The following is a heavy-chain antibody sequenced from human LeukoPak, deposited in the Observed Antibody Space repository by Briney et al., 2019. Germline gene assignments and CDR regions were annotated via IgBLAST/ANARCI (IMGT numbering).Heavy chain of an antibody. CDR1: GYTFTGYY. CDR2: INPNSGDT. D-gene: IGHD1-26*01. CDR3: ARGAYSGSYYGSH. V-gene: IGHV1-2*06. J-gene: IGHJ4*02. Sequence: ASVKVSCKASGYTFTGYYMHWVRQAPGQGLEWMGRINPNSGDTNYAQQFQGRVTMTRDTSISPAYMELNRLGSDDTAVYYCARGAYSGSYYGSHWGQGTLLTVSS.